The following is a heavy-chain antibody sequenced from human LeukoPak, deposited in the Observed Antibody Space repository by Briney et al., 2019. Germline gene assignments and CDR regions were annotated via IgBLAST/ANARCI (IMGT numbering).Heavy chain of an antibody. CDR3: ARHDHDYGDSIDY. V-gene: IGHV4-59*08. CDR2: IYYSGST. Sequence: SETLSLTCTVSGGSISSYYWSWIRQPPGKGLEWIGYIYYSGSTNYNPSLKSRVTISVDTSKNQFSLKLSSVTAADTAVYYCARHDHDYGDSIDYWGQGTLVTVSS. J-gene: IGHJ4*02. CDR1: GGSISSYY. D-gene: IGHD4-17*01.